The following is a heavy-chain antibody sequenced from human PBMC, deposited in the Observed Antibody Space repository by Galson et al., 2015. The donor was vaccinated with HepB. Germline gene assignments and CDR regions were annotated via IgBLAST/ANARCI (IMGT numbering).Heavy chain of an antibody. Sequence: PALVKPTQTLTLTCTFSGFSLSTSGMCVSWIRQPPGKALEWLALIDWDDDKYYSTSLKTRLTISKDTSKNQVVLTMTNMDPVDTATYYCARIRSVGATRYYFDYWGQGTLVTVSS. D-gene: IGHD1-26*01. CDR1: GFSLSTSGMC. V-gene: IGHV2-70*01. CDR2: IDWDDDK. CDR3: ARIRSVGATRYYFDY. J-gene: IGHJ4*02.